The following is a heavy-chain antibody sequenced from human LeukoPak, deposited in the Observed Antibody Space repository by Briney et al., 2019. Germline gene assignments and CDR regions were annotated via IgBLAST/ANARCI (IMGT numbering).Heavy chain of an antibody. CDR1: GFTFSSYG. CDR2: ISYDRSNK. V-gene: IGHV3-30*03. Sequence: GGSLRLSCAASGFTFSSYGMHWVRQAPGKGPEWVAVISYDRSNKYYADSVKGRFTISRDNSKNTLYLQMNSLRAEDTAVYYCAGSDTIGYSPREWDYWYFDLWGRGTLVTVSS. J-gene: IGHJ2*01. CDR3: AGSDTIGYSPREWDYWYFDL. D-gene: IGHD3-22*01.